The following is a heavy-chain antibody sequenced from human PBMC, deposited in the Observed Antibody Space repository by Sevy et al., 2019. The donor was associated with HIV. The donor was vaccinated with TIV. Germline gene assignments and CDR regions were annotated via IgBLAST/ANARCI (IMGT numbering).Heavy chain of an antibody. CDR1: EFTFSYYW. D-gene: IGHD3-22*01. CDR3: AGRDFYSSAPAGMDV. J-gene: IGHJ6*02. CDR2: IKQDGSEK. Sequence: GGSLRLSCAASEFTFSYYWMTWVRQAPGKGLEWVANIKQDGSEKYYVDSVKGRFTISRYNAKNSLYLQMNSLRAEDTAMYYGAGRDFYSSAPAGMDVWGQGTTVTVSS. V-gene: IGHV3-7*03.